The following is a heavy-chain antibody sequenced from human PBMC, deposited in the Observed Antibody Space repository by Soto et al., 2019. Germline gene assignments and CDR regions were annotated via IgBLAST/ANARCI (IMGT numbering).Heavy chain of an antibody. D-gene: IGHD3-3*01. CDR3: ARDRDFWRGYSHYYYYYGMDV. J-gene: IGHJ6*02. CDR1: GFTFSSYG. V-gene: IGHV3-33*01. Sequence: QVQLVESGGGVVQPGRSLRLSCAASGFTFSSYGMHWVRQAPGKGLEWVAVIWYDGSNKYYADSVKGRFTISRDNSKNTLYLQMNSLRAEDTAVYYCARDRDFWRGYSHYYYYYGMDVWGQGTTVTVSS. CDR2: IWYDGSNK.